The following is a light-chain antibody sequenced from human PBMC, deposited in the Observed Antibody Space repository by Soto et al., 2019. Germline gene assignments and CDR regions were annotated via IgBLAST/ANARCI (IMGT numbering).Light chain of an antibody. CDR2: AAS. Sequence: DIHLTQSPSFLSPSIGESVTITCRASQVISTSLAWYQVKPGKAPKLLIYAASTLESGVPSRFSGSGSGTDFTLTINSLQPEDFATYSCQQSYNSPQTLGQGTKVDIK. V-gene: IGKV1-39*01. J-gene: IGKJ1*01. CDR1: QVISTS. CDR3: QQSYNSPQT.